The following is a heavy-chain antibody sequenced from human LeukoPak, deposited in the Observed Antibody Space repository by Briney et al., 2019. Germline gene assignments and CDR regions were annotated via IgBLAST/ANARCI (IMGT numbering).Heavy chain of an antibody. D-gene: IGHD1-26*01. CDR2: ISDNGDNT. V-gene: IGHV3-64D*08. CDR3: IKDLSGTWSFDY. Sequence: HAGGSLRLSCSASGFTFSVHYMHWVRQAPGKGLECVSTISDNGDNTCYADSVKGRFIISRDNSKNTLYLQMNSLRVEDTAVYYCIKDLSGTWSFDYWGQGTLLIVSS. J-gene: IGHJ4*02. CDR1: GFTFSVHY.